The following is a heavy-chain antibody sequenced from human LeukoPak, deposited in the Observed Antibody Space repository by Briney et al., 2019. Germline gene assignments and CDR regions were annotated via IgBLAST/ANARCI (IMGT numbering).Heavy chain of an antibody. V-gene: IGHV3-9*01. CDR1: GFTFDDYA. CDR3: AKGLSAYYYYMDV. J-gene: IGHJ6*03. D-gene: IGHD2-15*01. Sequence: GGSLRLSCAASGFTFDDYAMHWVRQAPGKGLEWVSGISWNSGSIGYADSVKGRFTISRDNAKNSLYLQMNSLRAEDTAVYYCAKGLSAYYYYMDVWGKGTTVTISS. CDR2: ISWNSGSI.